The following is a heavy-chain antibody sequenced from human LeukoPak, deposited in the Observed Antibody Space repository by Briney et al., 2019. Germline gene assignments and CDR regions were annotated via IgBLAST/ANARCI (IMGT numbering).Heavy chain of an antibody. CDR1: GFTFSNNW. CDR3: ARGGRGSSWFDN. CDR2: VKKDASEK. Sequence: PGGSLRLSCAASGFTFSNNWMTWVRQAPGKGLEWVASVKKDASEKYYVDSVKGRFTISRDNAKNSLYLQMNSLRVEDTAVYYCARGGRGSSWFDNWGQGTLVTVSS. J-gene: IGHJ4*02. V-gene: IGHV3-7*01. D-gene: IGHD6-13*01.